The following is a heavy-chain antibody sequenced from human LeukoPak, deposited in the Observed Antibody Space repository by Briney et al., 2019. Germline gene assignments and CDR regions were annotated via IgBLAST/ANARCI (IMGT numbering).Heavy chain of an antibody. V-gene: IGHV3-21*01. CDR1: GFTFSRYN. CDR2: ISSSSSYI. D-gene: IGHD3-10*02. CDR3: AELGITMIGGV. Sequence: GGSLRLSCTASGFTFSRYNMNWVHRAPGKGLEWVSSISSSSSYIYYADSVKGRFTISRDNAKKLLYLQMNSLRAEDMAVYYCAELGITMIGGVWGKGTTVTISS. J-gene: IGHJ6*04.